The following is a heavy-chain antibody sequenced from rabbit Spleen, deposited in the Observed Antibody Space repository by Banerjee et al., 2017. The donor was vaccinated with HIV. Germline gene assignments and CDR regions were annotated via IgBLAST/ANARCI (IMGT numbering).Heavy chain of an antibody. J-gene: IGHJ6*01. CDR3: ARDTSSSFSSYGMDL. CDR2: IDTGSSGFT. D-gene: IGHD1-1*01. V-gene: IGHV1S45*01. CDR1: GVSLNDKDV. Sequence: EQLEESGGGLVKPEGSLTLTCKASGVSLNDKDVMCWVRQAPGKGLEWIACIDTGSSGFTYFATWAKGRFSCSKTSSTTVTLQMTRLTAADTATYFCARDTSSSFSSYGMDLWGPGTLVTVS.